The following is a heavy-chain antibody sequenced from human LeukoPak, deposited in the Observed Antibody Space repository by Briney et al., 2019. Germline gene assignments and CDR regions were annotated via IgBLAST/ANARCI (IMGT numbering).Heavy chain of an antibody. CDR3: ARDDSSGYYPFDY. CDR1: GGSISSGGYS. D-gene: IGHD3-22*01. J-gene: IGHJ4*02. CDR2: IYYSGST. Sequence: PSQTLSLTCAVSGGSISSGGYSWRWIRQPPGKGLEWIGYIYYSGSTNYKPSLKSRITISVDTSKNQFSLKLSSVTAADTAVYYCARDDSSGYYPFDYWGQGTLVTVSS. V-gene: IGHV4-30-4*07.